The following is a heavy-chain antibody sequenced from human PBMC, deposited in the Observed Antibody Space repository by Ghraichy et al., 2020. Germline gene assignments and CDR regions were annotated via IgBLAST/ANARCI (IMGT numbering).Heavy chain of an antibody. CDR2: IYHSGST. J-gene: IGHJ4*02. V-gene: IGHV4-38-2*01. CDR3: ARVRIVVVPAAIHPLDYFDY. Sequence: LSLTCAVSGYSISSGYYWGWIRQPPGKGLEWIGSIYHSGSTYYNPSLKSRVTISVDTSKNQFSLKLSSVTAADTAVYYCARVRIVVVPAAIHPLDYFDYWGQGTLVTVSS. CDR1: GYSISSGYY. D-gene: IGHD2-2*01.